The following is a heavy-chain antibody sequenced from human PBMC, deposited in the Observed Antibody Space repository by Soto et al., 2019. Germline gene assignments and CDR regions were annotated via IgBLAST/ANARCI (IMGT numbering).Heavy chain of an antibody. D-gene: IGHD4-17*01. CDR1: GGSISTGGYY. V-gene: IGHV4-31*03. J-gene: IGHJ3*02. CDR3: ATVRCELHDAFDI. Sequence: QVQLQESGPGLVKPSQTLSLTCTVSGGSISTGGYYWSWIRQHPGRGLEWIGYIYHSGMTFSNPSLQSRVAISIDTSENQFSLKLSSVTAAYTAVYYCATVRCELHDAFDIWGHGTMVSVSS. CDR2: IYHSGMT.